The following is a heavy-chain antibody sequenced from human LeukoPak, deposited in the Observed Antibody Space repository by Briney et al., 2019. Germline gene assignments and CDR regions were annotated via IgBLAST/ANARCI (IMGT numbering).Heavy chain of an antibody. CDR2: NYPGDSDT. J-gene: IGHJ3*02. V-gene: IGHV5-51*04. Sequence: GESLKISCKGSGYIITSYWIGWGRHMPGEGVEWMGINYPGDSDTRYNPTFQRQVPISADKPISDPYLQWRSLNVLDSARYYCARYPSEQLVVPNDAFDIWRQGTMVAVSS. CDR1: GYIITSYW. D-gene: IGHD6-6*01. CDR3: ARYPSEQLVVPNDAFDI.